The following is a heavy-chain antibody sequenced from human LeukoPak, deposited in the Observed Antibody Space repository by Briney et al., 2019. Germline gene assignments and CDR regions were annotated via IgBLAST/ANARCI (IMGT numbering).Heavy chain of an antibody. D-gene: IGHD2-15*01. CDR1: GFTFSSYS. J-gene: IGHJ3*02. Sequence: GGSLRLSCAASGFTFSSYSMNWVRQAPGKGLEWVSSISSSSSYIYYADSVKGRFTMSRDNAKDSLELQMNSLRAKDTDWYDCARDGVGRPGAFDIWGQGTMVTVSS. CDR3: ARDGVGRPGAFDI. CDR2: ISSSSSYI. V-gene: IGHV3-21*01.